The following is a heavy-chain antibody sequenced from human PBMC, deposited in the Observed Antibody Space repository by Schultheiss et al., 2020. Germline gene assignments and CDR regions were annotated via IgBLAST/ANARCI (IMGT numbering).Heavy chain of an antibody. Sequence: GSLRLSCAASGFTFSSYAMSWVRQAPGKGLEWVSAISGSGGSTYYADSVKGRFTISRDNSKNTLYLQMNSLRAEDTAVYYCTTAGIAASSPNYYYYGMDVWGQGTTVTFSS. J-gene: IGHJ6*02. V-gene: IGHV3-23*01. CDR1: GFTFSSYA. CDR3: TTAGIAASSPNYYYYGMDV. D-gene: IGHD6-13*01. CDR2: ISGSGGST.